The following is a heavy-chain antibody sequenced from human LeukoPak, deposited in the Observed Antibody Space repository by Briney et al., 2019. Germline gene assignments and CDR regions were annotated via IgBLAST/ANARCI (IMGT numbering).Heavy chain of an antibody. CDR1: GYSFTSNW. J-gene: IGHJ4*02. CDR3: ARLIDYSSSSAGY. D-gene: IGHD6-6*01. V-gene: IGHV5-51*01. Sequence: GESLKISCKGSGYSFTSNWIGWVRHLPGKGLEWMGVIYPGDSDTTYSPFFQGQVTISADKSISTAYLQWSSLKASDTAMYYCARLIDYSSSSAGYWGQGTLVTVSS. CDR2: IYPGDSDT.